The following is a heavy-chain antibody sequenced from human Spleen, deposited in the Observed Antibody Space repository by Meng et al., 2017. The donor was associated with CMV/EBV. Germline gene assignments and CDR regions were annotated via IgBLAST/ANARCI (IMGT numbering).Heavy chain of an antibody. J-gene: IGHJ4*02. CDR3: ARVGRGRLKYGSSWYFDY. CDR2: ISYDGIDK. V-gene: IGHV3-30*04. D-gene: IGHD6-13*01. CDR1: FTFKNHA. Sequence: FTFKNHAMHWVRQAPGKGLEWVAVISYDGIDKYYADSVKGRFTISRDKFRDTLYLQMNSLRGDDTAVYYCARVGRGRLKYGSSWYFDYWGQGTLVTVSS.